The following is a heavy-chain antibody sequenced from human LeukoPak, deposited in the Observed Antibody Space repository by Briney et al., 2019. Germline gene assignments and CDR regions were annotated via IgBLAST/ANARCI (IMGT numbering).Heavy chain of an antibody. J-gene: IGHJ4*02. CDR2: ISISGSKT. Sequence: GGSLRLSCAASEFDLSSHAMTWVRQAPGKGLEWVSAISISGSKTYYADSVKGRFTISRGNSKNTLYLQMNSLRAEDTAVYYCANEIRPNDYWGQGTQVTVSS. V-gene: IGHV3-23*01. CDR3: ANEIRPNDY. D-gene: IGHD4-17*01. CDR1: EFDLSSHA.